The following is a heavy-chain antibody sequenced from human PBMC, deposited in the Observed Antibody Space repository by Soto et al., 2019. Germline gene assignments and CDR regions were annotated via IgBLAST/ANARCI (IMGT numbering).Heavy chain of an antibody. CDR3: ARDRFGLQLMTYYYYGMDV. Sequence: GGSLRLSCAASGFTFSDYYMSWIRQAPGKGLEWVSYISSSGSTIYYADSVKGRFTISRDNAKNSLYLQMNSLRAEDTAVYYCARDRFGLQLMTYYYYGMDVWGQGTTVTVSS. J-gene: IGHJ6*02. V-gene: IGHV3-11*01. CDR2: ISSSGSTI. D-gene: IGHD6-13*01. CDR1: GFTFSDYY.